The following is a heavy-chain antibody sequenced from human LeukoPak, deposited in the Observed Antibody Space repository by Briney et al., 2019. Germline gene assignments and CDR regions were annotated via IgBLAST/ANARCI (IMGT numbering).Heavy chain of an antibody. V-gene: IGHV4-34*01. Sequence: SEPLSLTCAVNGGSSSGYYWRWIRPPPGAGLDWIGEINHSGSTNYNPSLKSRVTISVDTSKNQFSLKLSSVTAADTAVYYCARGITMVRGVPSKHYFDYWGQGTLVTVSS. J-gene: IGHJ4*02. CDR2: INHSGST. CDR3: ARGITMVRGVPSKHYFDY. CDR1: GGSSSGYY. D-gene: IGHD3-10*01.